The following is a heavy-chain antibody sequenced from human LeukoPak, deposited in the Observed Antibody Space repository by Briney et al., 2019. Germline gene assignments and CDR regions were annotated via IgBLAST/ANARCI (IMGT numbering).Heavy chain of an antibody. D-gene: IGHD3-16*01. CDR1: GYTFIDYY. V-gene: IGHV1-2*06. CDR3: ARGHYALGNDY. J-gene: IGHJ4*02. Sequence: GASVKVSCKPSGYTFIDYYIHWVRQAPGQGLEWMGRISPNSGGTNYAQKFQGRITVTWDTSINTAYLELTSLKSDDTAVYYCARGHYALGNDYWGQGTLVTVSS. CDR2: ISPNSGGT.